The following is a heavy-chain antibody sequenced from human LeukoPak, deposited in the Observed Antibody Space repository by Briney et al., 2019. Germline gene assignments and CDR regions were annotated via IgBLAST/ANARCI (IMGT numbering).Heavy chain of an antibody. V-gene: IGHV3-30-3*01. Sequence: GGSLRLSCAASGFTFSSYAMHWVRQAPGKGLEWVAVISYDGSNKYYADSVKGRFTISRDNSKNTLYLQMNSLRAEDTAVYYCARGPWVRGVIRPPWFDPWGQGTLVTVSS. CDR1: GFTFSSYA. CDR2: ISYDGSNK. J-gene: IGHJ5*02. D-gene: IGHD3-10*01. CDR3: ARGPWVRGVIRPPWFDP.